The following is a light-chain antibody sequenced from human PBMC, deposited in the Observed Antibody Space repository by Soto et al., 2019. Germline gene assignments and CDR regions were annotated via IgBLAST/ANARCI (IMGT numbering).Light chain of an antibody. Sequence: EIVLTQSPGTLSLSPVERATLSCRASQSVSSNLAWYQQKPGQAPRLLIYGVSTRATGIPARFSGSGSETKFTLTISSLQSEDFGVYYCQQYNNWPRATFGGGTKVDIK. CDR3: QQYNNWPRAT. J-gene: IGKJ4*01. CDR1: QSVSSN. V-gene: IGKV3-15*01. CDR2: GVS.